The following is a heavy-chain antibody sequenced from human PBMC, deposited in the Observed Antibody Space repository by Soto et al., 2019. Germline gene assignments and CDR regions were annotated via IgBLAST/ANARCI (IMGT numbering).Heavy chain of an antibody. V-gene: IGHV3-7*01. Sequence: SLRLSCAASGFTFSSYWMSWVRQAPGKGLEWVANIKQDGSEKYYVDSVKGRFTISRDNAKNSLYLQMNSLRAEDTAVYYCAGTPPLWYSSSSYYFDYWGQGTLVTVSS. CDR2: IKQDGSEK. CDR3: AGTPPLWYSSSSYYFDY. J-gene: IGHJ4*02. CDR1: GFTFSSYW. D-gene: IGHD6-13*01.